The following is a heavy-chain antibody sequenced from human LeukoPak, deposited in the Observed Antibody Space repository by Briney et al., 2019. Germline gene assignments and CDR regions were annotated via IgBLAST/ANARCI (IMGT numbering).Heavy chain of an antibody. J-gene: IGHJ4*02. D-gene: IGHD3-10*01. CDR2: ISYSGAT. CDR3: ARHQLRGFLDDN. V-gene: IGHV4-59*08. Sequence: SETLSLTCVVSAGSISSDYWSWIRRPPGKGLEWIGCISYSGATNYNPSLNSRVTISIDTSKTQFSLRLTSVTAADTAVYYCARHQLRGFLDDNWGQGALVTVSS. CDR1: AGSISSDY.